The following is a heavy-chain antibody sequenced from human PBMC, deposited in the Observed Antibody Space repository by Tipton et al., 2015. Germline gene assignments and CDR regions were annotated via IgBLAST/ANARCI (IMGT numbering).Heavy chain of an antibody. CDR2: IKLDGSEK. Sequence: SLRLSCEASGFLFSSYWMSWVRQAPGKGLEWVANIKLDGSEKYYVDSVRGRFTISRDNAKKSLYLQMNSLRAEDTGVYYCACQDYDSLTRDYQTVDYWGQGTLVTVSS. V-gene: IGHV3-7*01. CDR1: GFLFSSYW. J-gene: IGHJ4*02. CDR3: ACQDYDSLTRDYQTVDY. D-gene: IGHD3-9*01.